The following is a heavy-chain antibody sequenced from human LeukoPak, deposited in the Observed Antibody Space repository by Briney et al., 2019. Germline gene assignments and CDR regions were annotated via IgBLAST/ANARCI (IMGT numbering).Heavy chain of an antibody. Sequence: GASVKVSCKASGYTFTGYYMHWVRQAPGQGLEWMGWINPNSGDTNYAQRFQGRVTMTRDTSISTAYMELSRLRSDDTAVYYCARVFGYYDSSGYYDAYDAFDIWGQGTMVTVSS. D-gene: IGHD3-22*01. V-gene: IGHV1-2*02. J-gene: IGHJ3*02. CDR3: ARVFGYYDSSGYYDAYDAFDI. CDR1: GYTFTGYY. CDR2: INPNSGDT.